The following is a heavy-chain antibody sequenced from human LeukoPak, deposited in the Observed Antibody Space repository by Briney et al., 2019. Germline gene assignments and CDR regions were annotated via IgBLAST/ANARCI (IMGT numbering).Heavy chain of an antibody. CDR2: FSGYNGNT. J-gene: IGHJ4*02. V-gene: IGHV1-18*01. D-gene: IGHD6-19*01. CDR1: GYTFTSYG. CDR3: AREEVRRAVAGYFDN. Sequence: ASVKVSCKASGYTFTSYGISWVRQAPGQGLEWMGWFSGYNGNTNYAQKLQGRVTMTTDTSTSTVYIELRSLRSDDTAVYYCAREEVRRAVAGYFDNWGQGTLVTVSS.